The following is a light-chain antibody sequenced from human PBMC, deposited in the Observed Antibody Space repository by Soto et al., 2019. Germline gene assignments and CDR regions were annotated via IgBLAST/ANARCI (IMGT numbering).Light chain of an antibody. J-gene: IGLJ2*01. V-gene: IGLV2-11*01. CDR1: SSDVGGYNY. Sequence: QSVLTQPRSVSGSPGQSVTISCTGTSSDVGGYNYVSWYQQHPGKAPKLMIYDVSKQPSGVPDRFSGSKSGNTASLTISGLQAEDEADYYCCSYAGSYTFAVFGGGTKVTVL. CDR2: DVS. CDR3: CSYAGSYTFAV.